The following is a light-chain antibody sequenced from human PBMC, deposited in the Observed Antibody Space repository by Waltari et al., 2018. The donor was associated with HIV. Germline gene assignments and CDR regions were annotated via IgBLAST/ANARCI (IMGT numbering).Light chain of an antibody. Sequence: SYELTQPPSASVSPGQTARITCSGDTLPKKYAHWYQQKSGQAPVLVIYEDRKRPSGIPERFSGSSSGTVAILTISWAQVEDEAGYCCYSTESSGTHRVFGGGTKLTVL. V-gene: IGLV3-10*01. J-gene: IGLJ3*02. CDR1: TLPKKY. CDR3: YSTESSGTHRV. CDR2: EDR.